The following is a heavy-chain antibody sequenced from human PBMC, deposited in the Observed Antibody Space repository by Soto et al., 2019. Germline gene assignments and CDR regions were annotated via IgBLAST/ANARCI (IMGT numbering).Heavy chain of an antibody. D-gene: IGHD1-26*01. J-gene: IGHJ4*02. Sequence: QITLKESGPTLVKPTQTLTLTCTFSGFSLSTSGVGVGWIRQPPGKALEWLALIYWDDDKLYSPSLKSRLTITKDTSKNQVVLTMTNMDPVDTATYYCAHTIVGVTLFDYWGQGTLVTVSS. V-gene: IGHV2-5*02. CDR3: AHTIVGVTLFDY. CDR1: GFSLSTSGVG. CDR2: IYWDDDK.